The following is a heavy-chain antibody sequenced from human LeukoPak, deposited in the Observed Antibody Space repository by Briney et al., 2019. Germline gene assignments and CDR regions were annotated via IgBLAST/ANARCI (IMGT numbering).Heavy chain of an antibody. CDR2: IYSGGST. D-gene: IGHD2-15*01. CDR3: ARDKSVMVVAGARGSNDAFDI. V-gene: IGHV3-66*01. Sequence: GGSLRLSCAASGFTVSSNYMSWVRQAPGKGLEWVSVIYSGGSTYYADSVKGRFTISRDNSKNTLYLQMNSLRAEDTAVYYCARDKSVMVVAGARGSNDAFDIWGQGTMVTVSS. CDR1: GFTVSSNY. J-gene: IGHJ3*02.